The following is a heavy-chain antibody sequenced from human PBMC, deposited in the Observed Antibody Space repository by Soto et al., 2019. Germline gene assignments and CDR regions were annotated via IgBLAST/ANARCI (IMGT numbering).Heavy chain of an antibody. J-gene: IGHJ6*02. V-gene: IGHV1-69*01. D-gene: IGHD2-15*01. Sequence: QVQLVQSGAEVEKPGSSVKVSCKASGGTFSSYAISWVRQAPGQGLEWMGGIIPIFGTANYAQKFQGRVTITADESTSTAYMELSSLRSEDTAVYYCARRVCSGGSCYSYYYYYGMDVWGQGTTVTVSS. CDR2: IIPIFGTA. CDR3: ARRVCSGGSCYSYYYYYGMDV. CDR1: GGTFSSYA.